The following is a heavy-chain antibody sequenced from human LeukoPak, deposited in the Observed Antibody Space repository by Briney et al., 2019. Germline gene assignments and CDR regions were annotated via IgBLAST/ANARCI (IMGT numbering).Heavy chain of an antibody. D-gene: IGHD2-2*01. J-gene: IGHJ4*02. CDR1: GGSISSYY. CDR3: ARGLYCSSTSCLALDY. V-gene: IGHV4-59*08. Sequence: PSETLSLTCTVSGGSISSYYWSWIRQPPGKGLEWIGYIYYSGSTNYNPSLKSRVTISVDTSKNQFSLKLSSVTAADTAVYYCARGLYCSSTSCLALDYWGQGTLVTVSS. CDR2: IYYSGST.